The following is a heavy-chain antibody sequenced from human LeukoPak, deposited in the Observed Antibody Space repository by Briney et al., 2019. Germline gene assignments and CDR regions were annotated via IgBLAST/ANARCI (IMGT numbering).Heavy chain of an antibody. CDR1: GFTFTSYS. CDR2: ISSSSSTI. CDR3: ARDPPWKVGATHFDY. V-gene: IGHV3-48*02. J-gene: IGHJ4*02. D-gene: IGHD1-26*01. Sequence: GGSLRLSCAAPGFTFTSYSMSWVRQAPGKGLEWVSYISSSSSTISYADSVKGRFTISRDNAKNSLYLQMNSLRDEDTAVYYCARDPPWKVGATHFDYWGQGTLVTVSS.